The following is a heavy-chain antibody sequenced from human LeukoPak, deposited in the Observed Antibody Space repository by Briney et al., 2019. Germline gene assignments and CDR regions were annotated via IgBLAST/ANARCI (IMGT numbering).Heavy chain of an antibody. D-gene: IGHD1-1*01. CDR1: GLTFGDFA. J-gene: IGHJ4*02. CDR2: IKTQVYGGTT. CDR3: TRDHRDDWNPGYYFDY. Sequence: GGSLRLSCTTSGLTFGDFAMNWVRQAPGKGLEWVGFIKTQVYGGTTEYGASVKGRFTISRDDSRAIAYLQMNSLKTEDTAVYFCTRDHRDDWNPGYYFDYWGQGALVTVSS. V-gene: IGHV3-49*04.